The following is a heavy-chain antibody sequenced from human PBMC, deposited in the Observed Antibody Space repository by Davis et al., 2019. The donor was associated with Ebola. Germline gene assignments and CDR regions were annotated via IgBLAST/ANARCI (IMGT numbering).Heavy chain of an antibody. CDR2: INTNTGNP. Sequence: AASVKVSCKASGYTFTSYGISWVRQAPGQGLEWMGWINTNTGNPTYAQGFTGRFVFSSDTSVSTAYLQISSLKAEDTAVYYCASWWGYYHYNNMDVWGQGTTVTVSS. CDR3: ASWWGYYHYNNMDV. CDR1: GYTFTSYG. D-gene: IGHD2-15*01. V-gene: IGHV7-4-1*02. J-gene: IGHJ6*02.